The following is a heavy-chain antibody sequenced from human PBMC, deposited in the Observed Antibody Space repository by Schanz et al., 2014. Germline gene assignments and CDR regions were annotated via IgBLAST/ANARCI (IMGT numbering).Heavy chain of an antibody. Sequence: EVQLVESGGGLVQPGGSLRLSCAVSGFTVSDHYMDWVRQAPGKGLEWISSMYINSGSTQYADSVKGRFIISRDSSKNTLFLQMNSLRAEDTAVYFCARDGGRDGYNLAFDVWGQGTLVTVS. J-gene: IGHJ3*01. CDR2: MYINSGST. CDR3: ARDGGRDGYNLAFDV. CDR1: GFTVSDHY. V-gene: IGHV3-66*01. D-gene: IGHD5-12*01.